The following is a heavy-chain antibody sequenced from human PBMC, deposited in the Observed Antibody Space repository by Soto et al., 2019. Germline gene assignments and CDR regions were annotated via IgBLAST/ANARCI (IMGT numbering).Heavy chain of an antibody. Sequence: QVQLQQSGPGLVKPSQTLSLTCAITGDNVFRNDMAWNWVRQSPSRGLEWLGRAYYRSKWHNEYAVSVKSRTTINLHTSKNQLSLQLYSVTPEDSAVYYCARGRNSAFDIWGQGTLVVVSS. CDR3: ARGRNSAFDI. V-gene: IGHV6-1*01. J-gene: IGHJ3*02. CDR1: GDNVFRNDMA. CDR2: AYYRSKWHN. D-gene: IGHD1-7*01.